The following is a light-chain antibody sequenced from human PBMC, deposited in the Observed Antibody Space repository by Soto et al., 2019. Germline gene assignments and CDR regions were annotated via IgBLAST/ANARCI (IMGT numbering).Light chain of an antibody. V-gene: IGLV2-8*01. Sequence: QSALTQPPSASGSLGQSVTISCTGTSSDVGGDNYVSWYQQHPGKAPKLMISEVSKRPSGVPDRFSGSKSGNAAALTVSGLQAEDEADYYCSSYAGNNKYVFGAGTKVTVL. CDR2: EVS. CDR1: SSDVGGDNY. CDR3: SSYAGNNKYV. J-gene: IGLJ1*01.